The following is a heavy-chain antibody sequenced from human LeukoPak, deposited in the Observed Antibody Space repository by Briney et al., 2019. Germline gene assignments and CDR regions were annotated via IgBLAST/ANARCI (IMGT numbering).Heavy chain of an antibody. D-gene: IGHD5-24*01. CDR1: GGSSSGYY. CDR2: INHSGST. Sequence: SETLSLTCAVYGGSSSGYYWSWIRQPPGKGLEWIGEINHSGSTNYNPSLKSRVTISVDTSKNQLSLKLSSVTAADTAVYYCARSRDGYNWDAFDIWGQGTMVTVSS. CDR3: ARSRDGYNWDAFDI. V-gene: IGHV4-34*01. J-gene: IGHJ3*02.